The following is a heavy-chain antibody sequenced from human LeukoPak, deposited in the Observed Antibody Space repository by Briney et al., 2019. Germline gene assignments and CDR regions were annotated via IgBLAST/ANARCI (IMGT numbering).Heavy chain of an antibody. Sequence: PGGSLRLSCAASGFTFSSYAMSWVRQAPGKGLEWVSAINSSGGSTNYADSVKGRFTISRDNSKNTLYLQMNSLRAEDTAVYYCAKDRGVVVPAANVLYYYYCMDVWGQGTTVTVSS. D-gene: IGHD2-2*01. CDR1: GFTFSSYA. V-gene: IGHV3-23*01. CDR3: AKDRGVVVPAANVLYYYYCMDV. J-gene: IGHJ6*02. CDR2: INSSGGST.